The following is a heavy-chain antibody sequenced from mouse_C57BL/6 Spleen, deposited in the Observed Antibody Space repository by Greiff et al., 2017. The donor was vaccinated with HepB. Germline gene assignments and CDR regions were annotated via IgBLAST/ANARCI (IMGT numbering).Heavy chain of an antibody. V-gene: IGHV1-81*01. J-gene: IGHJ1*03. CDR2: IYPRSGNT. CDR3: APITTVVATDWYFDV. D-gene: IGHD1-1*01. Sequence: LVESGAELARPGASVKLSCKASGYTFTSYGISWVKQRTGQGLEWIGEIYPRSGNTYYNEKFKGKATLTADKSSSTAYMELRSLTSEDSAVYFCAPITTVVATDWYFDVWGTGTTVTVSS. CDR1: GYTFTSYG.